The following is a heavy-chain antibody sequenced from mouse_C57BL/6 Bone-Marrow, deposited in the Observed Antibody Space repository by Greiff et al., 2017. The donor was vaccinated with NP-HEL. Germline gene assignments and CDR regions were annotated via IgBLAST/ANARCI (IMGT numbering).Heavy chain of an antibody. D-gene: IGHD6-2*01. CDR1: GYTFTSYG. CDR2: IYPRSGNT. J-gene: IGHJ4*01. Sequence: QVQLKESGAELARPGASVKLSCKASGYTFTSYGISWVKQRTGQGLEWIGEIYPRSGNTYYNEKFKGKATLTADKSSSTAYMELRSLTSEDSAVYFCAREGSHYYAMDYWGQGTSVTVSS. V-gene: IGHV1-81*01. CDR3: AREGSHYYAMDY.